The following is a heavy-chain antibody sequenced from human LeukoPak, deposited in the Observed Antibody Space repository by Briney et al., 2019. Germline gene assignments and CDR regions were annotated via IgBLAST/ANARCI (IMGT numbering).Heavy chain of an antibody. Sequence: ASVKVSCKASGYTFTSYYMHWVRQAPGQGLEWMGIINPSGGSTSYAQKFQGRVTMTRDTSISTAYMELSSLRSDDTAVYYCARVNDVYCSGGSCYDYWGQGTLVTVSS. V-gene: IGHV1-46*01. D-gene: IGHD2-15*01. CDR2: INPSGGST. J-gene: IGHJ4*02. CDR3: ARVNDVYCSGGSCYDY. CDR1: GYTFTSYY.